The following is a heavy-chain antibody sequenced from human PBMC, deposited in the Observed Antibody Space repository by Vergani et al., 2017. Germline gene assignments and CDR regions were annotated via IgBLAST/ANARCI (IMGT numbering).Heavy chain of an antibody. Sequence: QVQLQQSGPGLVKPSQTLSLTCAISGDSVSSNSAAWNWIRQSPSRGLEWLGRTYYRSKWYNDYAVSVKSRITINPDTSKNQFSLQLNSVTPEDTAVYYCARSVMSVAGTSRGQCYYYYYVDVWGKGTTVTVSS. J-gene: IGHJ6*03. CDR2: TYYRSKWYN. CDR3: ARSVMSVAGTSRGQCYYYYYVDV. CDR1: GDSVSSNSAA. V-gene: IGHV6-1*01. D-gene: IGHD6-19*01.